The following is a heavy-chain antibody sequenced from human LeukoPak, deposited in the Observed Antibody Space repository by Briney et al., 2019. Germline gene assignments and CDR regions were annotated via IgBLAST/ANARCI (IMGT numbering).Heavy chain of an antibody. D-gene: IGHD3-22*01. Sequence: GGSLRLSCAASGFIFSSYAMSWVRQAPGKGLEWVSSISGSGGSTYYADSVKGRFTISRDNSKNTLYLQMNSLRAEDTAVYYCAKDRRYYDSSGYYYFAFDIWGQGTMVTVSS. J-gene: IGHJ3*02. CDR1: GFIFSSYA. V-gene: IGHV3-23*01. CDR2: ISGSGGST. CDR3: AKDRRYYDSSGYYYFAFDI.